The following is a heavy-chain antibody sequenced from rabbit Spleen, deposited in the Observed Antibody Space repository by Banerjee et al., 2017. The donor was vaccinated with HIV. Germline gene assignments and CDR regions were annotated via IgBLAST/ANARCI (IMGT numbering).Heavy chain of an antibody. V-gene: IGHV1S45*01. CDR1: GFSFSSTYW. CDR3: ARAIVPWLGLTRLDL. J-gene: IGHJ3*01. D-gene: IGHD4-1*01. Sequence: QEQLVESGGGLVQPEGSLTLTCTASGFSFSSTYWICWVRQAPGKGLEWIACISAGSSGTTYYASWPKGRFTISKASSTTVTLQMTSLTAADTATYFCARAIVPWLGLTRLDLWGPGTLVTVS. CDR2: ISAGSSGTT.